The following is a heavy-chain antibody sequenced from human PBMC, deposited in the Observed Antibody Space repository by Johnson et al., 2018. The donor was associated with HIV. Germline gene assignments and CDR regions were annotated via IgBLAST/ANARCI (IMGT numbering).Heavy chain of an antibody. V-gene: IGHV3-30*04. Sequence: QVQLVESGGGVVQPGRSLRLSCAASGFTFSSYAMHWVRQAPGKGLEWVAVISYDGSNKYYADSVKGRFTISRDNSKNTLYLQMNSLRAEDTAVYYCASALCTWGAFDIWGQGTMVTV. CDR3: ASALCTWGAFDI. CDR1: GFTFSSYA. J-gene: IGHJ3*02. D-gene: IGHD2-8*01. CDR2: ISYDGSNK.